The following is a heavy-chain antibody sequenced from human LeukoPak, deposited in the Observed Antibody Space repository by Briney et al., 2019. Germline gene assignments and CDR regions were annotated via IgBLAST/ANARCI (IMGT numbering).Heavy chain of an antibody. V-gene: IGHV3-23*01. Sequence: GGSLRLSCAASGFTFSSYAMSWVRQAPGKGLEWVSAISGGGGSTHYADSVKGRFTISRDNSKNTLYLQMNSLRAEDTAVYFCAKDLVGDDYYASSGYYGLFDYWGQGALVTVSS. D-gene: IGHD3-22*01. CDR2: ISGGGGST. CDR3: AKDLVGDDYYASSGYYGLFDY. CDR1: GFTFSSYA. J-gene: IGHJ4*02.